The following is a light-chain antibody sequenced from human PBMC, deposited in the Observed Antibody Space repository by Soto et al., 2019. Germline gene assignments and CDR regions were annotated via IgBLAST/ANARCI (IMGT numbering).Light chain of an antibody. CDR3: QQYKNWPSWT. Sequence: DIQMTQSHPTLSASVGDGVTITCRSSQSISNRLAWYQQRPGKAPKYLIYDASTLGSGAPSRFSGSGSGTEFTLTISSLQSEDSAIYYCQQYKNWPSWTVGQGTKVDI. J-gene: IGKJ1*01. CDR2: DAS. V-gene: IGKV1-5*01. CDR1: QSISNR.